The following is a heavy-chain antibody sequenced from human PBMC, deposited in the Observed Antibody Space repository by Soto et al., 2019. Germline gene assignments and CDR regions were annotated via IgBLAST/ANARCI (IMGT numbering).Heavy chain of an antibody. V-gene: IGHV3-74*01. CDR1: GITFSSYW. CDR2: INSDGSST. J-gene: IGHJ4*02. CDR3: AKGYSSGWYNFDY. Sequence: PGGSLRLSCAASGITFSSYWMHWVRQAPGKGLVWVSRINSDGSSTYYADSVKGRFTISRDNSKNTLYLQMNSLRAEDTAVYYCAKGYSSGWYNFDYWGQGTLVTVS. D-gene: IGHD6-19*01.